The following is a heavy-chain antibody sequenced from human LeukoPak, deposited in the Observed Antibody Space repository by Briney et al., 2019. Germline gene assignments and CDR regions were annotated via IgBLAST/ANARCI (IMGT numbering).Heavy chain of an antibody. D-gene: IGHD2-15*01. V-gene: IGHV1-18*01. CDR2: ISVDNANT. J-gene: IGHJ3*02. Sequence: GASVKVSRKASGYTFTSYGIAWVRQAPGQGLEWMGWISVDNANTNYAQKLQGRVTMTTDTSTTTAYMELRSLRSDDTAVYYCARDLEDCSGGSCYSSAFDIWGQGTMVAVSS. CDR3: ARDLEDCSGGSCYSSAFDI. CDR1: GYTFTSYG.